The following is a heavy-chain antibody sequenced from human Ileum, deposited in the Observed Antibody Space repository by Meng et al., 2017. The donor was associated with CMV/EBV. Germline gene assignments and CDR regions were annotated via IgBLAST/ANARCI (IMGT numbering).Heavy chain of an antibody. V-gene: IGHV4-4*07. Sequence: GSGPGLGKPSEALSLTCTVSGGSMSSYYWSWIRQPAGKGLEWIGRIYTSGSSNYNSSLKSRVTMSVDTSKNQFSMKLNSVTAADTAVYYCAREGPTDWGRALDYWGQGTLVTVSS. CDR3: AREGPTDWGRALDY. J-gene: IGHJ4*02. CDR1: GGSMSSYY. D-gene: IGHD7-27*01. CDR2: IYTSGSS.